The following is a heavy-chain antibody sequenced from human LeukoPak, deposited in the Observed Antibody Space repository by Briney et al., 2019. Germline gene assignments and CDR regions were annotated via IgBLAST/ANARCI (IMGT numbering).Heavy chain of an antibody. CDR1: GFSFTNAW. D-gene: IGHD6-13*01. Sequence: PGGSLRLSCAASGFSFTNAWMHWVRQAPGKGLEWVAVISYDGSNKYYADSVKGRFTISRDNSKNTLYLQMNSLRAEDTAVYYCARGRIAAAGGGYFQHWGQGTLVTVSS. CDR2: ISYDGSNK. J-gene: IGHJ1*01. CDR3: ARGRIAAAGGGYFQH. V-gene: IGHV3-30*19.